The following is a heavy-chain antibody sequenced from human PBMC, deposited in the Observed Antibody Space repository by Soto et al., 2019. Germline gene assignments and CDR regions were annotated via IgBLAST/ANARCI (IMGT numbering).Heavy chain of an antibody. V-gene: IGHV3-73*01. D-gene: IGHD2-21*02. J-gene: IGHJ6*02. CDR3: TRLAFLDSYCGGDCYSYYYGMDV. CDR1: GFTFSGSA. CDR2: IRSKANSYAT. Sequence: GGSLRLSCAASGFTFSGSAMHWVRQASGKGLEWVGRIRSKANSYATAYAASVKGRFTISRDDSKNTAYLQMNSLKTEDTAVYYCTRLAFLDSYCGGDCYSYYYGMDVWGQGTTVTVSS.